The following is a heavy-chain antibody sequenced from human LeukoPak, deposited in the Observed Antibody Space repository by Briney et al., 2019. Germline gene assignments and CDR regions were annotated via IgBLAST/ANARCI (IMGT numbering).Heavy chain of an antibody. D-gene: IGHD5-24*01. CDR2: IYSGGTT. CDR1: GLTVNSNY. J-gene: IGHJ4*02. Sequence: GGSLRLSCAASGLTVNSNYMNWVRQAPGKGLQWVSVIYSGGTTYYADSVKGRFTISRDNSKNTLYLQMNSLRAEDTAVYYCARALLVRNGYNYSPNYLDYWGQGTLVTASS. V-gene: IGHV3-53*01. CDR3: ARALLVRNGYNYSPNYLDY.